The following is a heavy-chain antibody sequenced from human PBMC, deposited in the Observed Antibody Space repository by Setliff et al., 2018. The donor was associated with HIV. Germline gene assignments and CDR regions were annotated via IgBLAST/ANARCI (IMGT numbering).Heavy chain of an antibody. CDR3: ARWPTTASRYYYHYMDV. D-gene: IGHD4-17*01. J-gene: IGHJ6*03. Sequence: ASVKVSCKASGYTFTGYYMHWVRQAPGQGLEWMGWINPNSGGTNYAQKFQGRVTMTSDTSISTAYMELSRLRSDDTAVYYCARWPTTASRYYYHYMDVWGKGTTVTVSS. V-gene: IGHV1-2*02. CDR1: GYTFTGYY. CDR2: INPNSGGT.